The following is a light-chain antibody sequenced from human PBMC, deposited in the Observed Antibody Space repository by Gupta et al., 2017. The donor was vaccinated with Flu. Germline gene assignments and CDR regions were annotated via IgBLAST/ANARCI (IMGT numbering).Light chain of an antibody. CDR2: EVS. Sequence: GQTARITCSVDALPKKYAYCYQEKSGHAPVLVIDEVSKRPSWIPEIFSCYSSGKMDSFTLMVVQVEDEADYDWYSKASSGTHRVFGGGTKLTVL. V-gene: IGLV3-10*01. J-gene: IGLJ2*01. CDR1: ALPKKY. CDR3: YSKASSGTHRV.